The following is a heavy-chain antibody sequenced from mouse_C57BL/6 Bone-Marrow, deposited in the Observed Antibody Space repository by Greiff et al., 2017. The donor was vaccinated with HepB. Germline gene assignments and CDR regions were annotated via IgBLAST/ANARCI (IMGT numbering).Heavy chain of an antibody. CDR2: ISSGSSTN. D-gene: IGHD1-2*01. J-gene: IGHJ2*01. V-gene: IGHV5-17*01. CDR1: GFTFSDYG. CDR3: ARGYSD. Sequence: EVKLQESGGGLVKPGGSLKLSCAASGFTFSDYGMHWVRQAPEKGLEWVAYISSGSSTNYYANTVKGRFTISRDNAKNTLCLPMTSLRAEDTAMYDCARGYSDWGQGTTLTVSS.